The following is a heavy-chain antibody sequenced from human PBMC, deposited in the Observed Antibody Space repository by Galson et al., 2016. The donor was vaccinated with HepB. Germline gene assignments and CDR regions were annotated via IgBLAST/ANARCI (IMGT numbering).Heavy chain of an antibody. CDR2: ISRGGTYK. V-gene: IGHV3-21*01. J-gene: IGHJ4*02. CDR1: GFTLSSYR. D-gene: IGHD3-9*01. Sequence: SLRLSCAASGFTLSSYRINWVRQAPGKGLEWVSSISRGGTYKYYAVSVEGRFTISRDNAKNSLYLQMNSLRAEDTAVYYCAKADLLFGYYNGGIDFWGQGTLVTVSS. CDR3: AKADLLFGYYNGGIDF.